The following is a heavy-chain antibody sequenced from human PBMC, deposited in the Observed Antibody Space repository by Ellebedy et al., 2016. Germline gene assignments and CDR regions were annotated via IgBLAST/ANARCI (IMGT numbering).Heavy chain of an antibody. CDR2: IHYSGST. Sequence: SETLSLTCTVSGDSMNNYYWSWIRQPPGKELEWIGFIHYSGSTRYNPSLKSRVTISVDTAKNQFSLKLTSVIAADTAVYYCARGAGWYSYWGQGTLVTVSS. CDR1: GDSMNNYY. D-gene: IGHD6-19*01. CDR3: ARGAGWYSY. V-gene: IGHV4-59*01. J-gene: IGHJ4*02.